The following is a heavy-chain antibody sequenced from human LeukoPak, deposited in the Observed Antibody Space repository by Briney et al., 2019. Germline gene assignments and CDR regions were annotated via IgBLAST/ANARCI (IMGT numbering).Heavy chain of an antibody. CDR1: GYTFTGYY. J-gene: IGHJ4*02. CDR2: INPNSGDA. Sequence: ASVKVSCKASGYTFTGYYIHWVRQAPGQGLEWMGWINPNSGDANYAQKFQGRVTMTRDTSISTAYMELSRLRSDDTAVYYCARDRKWLGLFDYWGQGTLVTVSS. CDR3: ARDRKWLGLFDY. D-gene: IGHD6-19*01. V-gene: IGHV1-2*02.